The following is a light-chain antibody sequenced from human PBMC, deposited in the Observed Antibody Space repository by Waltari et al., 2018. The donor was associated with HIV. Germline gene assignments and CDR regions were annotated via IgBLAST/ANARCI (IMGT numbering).Light chain of an antibody. Sequence: QSELTQPPSVSGAPGQRVTISCTGSISNIGAGYDVHWYHQLPGTAPKLLVYGNYNRPSGVPDRFAGSKSGTSASLAITGLQAEDEADYYCQSYDSSLSGFVVFGGGTKVTVL. J-gene: IGLJ2*01. CDR1: ISNIGAGYD. CDR2: GNY. V-gene: IGLV1-40*01. CDR3: QSYDSSLSGFVV.